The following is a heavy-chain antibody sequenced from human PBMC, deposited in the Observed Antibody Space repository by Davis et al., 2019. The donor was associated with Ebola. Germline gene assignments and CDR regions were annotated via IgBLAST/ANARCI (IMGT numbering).Heavy chain of an antibody. J-gene: IGHJ6*02. CDR1: GFTFSSYA. V-gene: IGHV3-30-3*01. D-gene: IGHD3-3*01. Sequence: GESLKISCAASGFTFSSYAMHWVRQAPGKGLEWVAVISYDGSNKYYADSVKGRFTISRDNSKNTLYLQMNSLRAEDTAVYYCARRGDFWSGYYPQPEDYYYGMDVWGQGTTVTVSS. CDR2: ISYDGSNK. CDR3: ARRGDFWSGYYPQPEDYYYGMDV.